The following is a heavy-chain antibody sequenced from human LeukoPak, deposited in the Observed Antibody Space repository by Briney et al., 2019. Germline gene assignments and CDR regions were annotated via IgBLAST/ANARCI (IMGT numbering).Heavy chain of an antibody. CDR1: GGSITSGSYY. D-gene: IGHD5-12*01. V-gene: IGHV4-61*02. Sequence: SETLSLTCTVSGGSITSGSYYWSWIRQPAGKGLEWIGRIFASRGTAYNPSLNGRVAISVDTSKTQFSLYMRSVTAADTAVFYCARARDSSRGYQTGGFDSWGQGTLVTVSS. CDR2: IFASRGT. J-gene: IGHJ4*02. CDR3: ARARDSSRGYQTGGFDS.